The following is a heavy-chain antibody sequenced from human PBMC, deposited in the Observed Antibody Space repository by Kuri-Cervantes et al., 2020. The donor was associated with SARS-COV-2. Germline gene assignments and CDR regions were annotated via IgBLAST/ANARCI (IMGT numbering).Heavy chain of an antibody. CDR3: ARVGSSSAYSNYFDY. Sequence: GGSLRLSCSASGFTFSSYAMHWVRQAPGKGLEYVSAISSNGGSTYYAGSVKGRFTISRDNSKNTLYLQMSSLRAEDTAVYYCARVGSSSAYSNYFDYWGQGTLVTVSS. CDR2: ISSNGGST. J-gene: IGHJ4*02. D-gene: IGHD2-15*01. CDR1: GFTFSSYA. V-gene: IGHV3-64D*06.